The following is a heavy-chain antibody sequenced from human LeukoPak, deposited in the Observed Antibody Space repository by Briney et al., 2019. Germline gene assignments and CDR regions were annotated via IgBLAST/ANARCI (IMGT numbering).Heavy chain of an antibody. J-gene: IGHJ4*02. V-gene: IGHV1-2*02. CDR1: GYTFTGYY. Sequence: ASVKVSCKASGYTFTGYYMHWVRQAPGQGLEWMGWINPNSGGTNYAQKFQGRVTMTRDTSISTAYMELSRLRSDDTAVYYCATHPLYCSGGSCYWVWGQGTLVTVSS. CDR2: INPNSGGT. D-gene: IGHD2-15*01. CDR3: ATHPLYCSGGSCYWV.